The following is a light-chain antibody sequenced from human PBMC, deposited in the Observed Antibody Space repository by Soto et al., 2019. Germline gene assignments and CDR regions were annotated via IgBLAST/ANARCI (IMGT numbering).Light chain of an antibody. CDR1: QSVSSSY. V-gene: IGKV3-20*01. J-gene: IGKJ4*01. Sequence: EIVLTQSPGTLSLSPGERATLSCRASQSVSSSYLAWYQQKPGKAPRLLIYGASSRATGIPDRFSGSGSGTDFTLTISRLEPEDFAVYYCQQYGSSPPVTFGGGTKVESK. CDR3: QQYGSSPPVT. CDR2: GAS.